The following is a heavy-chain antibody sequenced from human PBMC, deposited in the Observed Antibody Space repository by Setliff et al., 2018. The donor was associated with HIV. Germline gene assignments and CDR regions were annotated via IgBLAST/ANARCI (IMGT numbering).Heavy chain of an antibody. V-gene: IGHV1-46*01. J-gene: IGHJ4*02. D-gene: IGHD3-10*01. Sequence: ASVKVSCKASGYTLTTYGISWVRQAPGQGPEWMGIINPSGGSTSYAQKFQGRVTMTRDTSTSTVYMELSSLRSEDTAVYYCARVPISGPRKWTLGYWGQGTLVTVSS. CDR1: GYTLTTYG. CDR2: INPSGGST. CDR3: ARVPISGPRKWTLGY.